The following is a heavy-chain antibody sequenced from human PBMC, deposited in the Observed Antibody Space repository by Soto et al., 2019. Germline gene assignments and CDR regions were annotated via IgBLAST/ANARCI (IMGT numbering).Heavy chain of an antibody. CDR2: ISAYNGNT. J-gene: IGHJ3*02. D-gene: IGHD3-10*01. CDR3: ARDPSRIWFGELSLAAFDI. Sequence: QVQLVQSGAEVKKPGASVKVSFKASGYTFTSYGISWVRQAPGQGLEWIGWISAYNGNTNYAQKLQGRVTMTTDTSTSTAYMELRSLRSDDTAVYYCARDPSRIWFGELSLAAFDIWGQGTMVTVSS. CDR1: GYTFTSYG. V-gene: IGHV1-18*01.